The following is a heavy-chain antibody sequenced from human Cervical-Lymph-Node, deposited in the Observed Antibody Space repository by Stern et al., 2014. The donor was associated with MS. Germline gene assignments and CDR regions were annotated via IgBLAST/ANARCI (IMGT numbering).Heavy chain of an antibody. CDR2: IKQDGSEK. CDR3: AREGRSRLGMDV. CDR1: GFTLSNYW. V-gene: IGHV3-7*01. Sequence: EVQLVESGGGLVQPGGSLRLTCAASGFTLSNYWMTWVRQAPGKGLEWVANIKQDGSEKHYVDSVKGRFAISRDDAENSLYLQMNSLRVEDTAVYYCAREGRSRLGMDVWGQGTTVTVSS. J-gene: IGHJ6*02.